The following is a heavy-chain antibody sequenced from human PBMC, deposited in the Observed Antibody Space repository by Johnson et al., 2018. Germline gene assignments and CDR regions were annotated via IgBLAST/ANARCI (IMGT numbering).Heavy chain of an antibody. CDR1: GFTFSSYG. J-gene: IGHJ5*02. Sequence: QVQLVQSGGGVVQPGRSLRLSCAASGFTFSSYGMHWVRQAPGKGLEWVSLIYSGGSTYYADSVKGRFTISRDNSKNTLYLQMNRLRAEETAGYYCARYYEFWSGYDPWGQGTLVTVSS. CDR2: IYSGGST. V-gene: IGHV3-NL1*01. CDR3: ARYYEFWSGYDP. D-gene: IGHD3-3*01.